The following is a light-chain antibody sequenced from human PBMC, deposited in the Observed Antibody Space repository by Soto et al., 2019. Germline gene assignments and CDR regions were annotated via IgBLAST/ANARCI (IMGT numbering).Light chain of an antibody. V-gene: IGLV2-14*01. Sequence: QSVLTQPASVSGSDGQSITISCTGTSSDVGGYNYVSWYQQRPGKAPKLMIFEVSNRPSGDSNRFSGSKSDSTASLTISGLQGDDEADYYCSSYTGNTPFFVFGTGTKVTVL. CDR3: SSYTGNTPFFV. J-gene: IGLJ1*01. CDR2: EVS. CDR1: SSDVGGYNY.